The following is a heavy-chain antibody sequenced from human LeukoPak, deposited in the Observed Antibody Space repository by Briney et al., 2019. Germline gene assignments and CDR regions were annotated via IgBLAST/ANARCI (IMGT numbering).Heavy chain of an antibody. CDR2: INHSGNT. V-gene: IGHV4-39*07. CDR1: GGSISSSSYY. D-gene: IGHD3-16*02. CDR3: AREKKWLSFGGWFDP. J-gene: IGHJ5*02. Sequence: SETLSLTCTVSGGSISSSSYYWSWIRQPPGKGLEWIGEINHSGNTNYNPSLKSRVTISVDTSKNQFSLKLSSVTAADTAVYYCAREKKWLSFGGWFDPWGQGTLVTVSS.